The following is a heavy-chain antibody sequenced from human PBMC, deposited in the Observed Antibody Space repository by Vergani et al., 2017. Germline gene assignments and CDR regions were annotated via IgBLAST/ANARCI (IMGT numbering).Heavy chain of an antibody. J-gene: IGHJ4*02. CDR2: IYPAETDT. D-gene: IGHD6-6*01. Sequence: EVELVQSGPEMRKPGESLKISCKGSEYSFGNYWIGWVRQMPGEGLEVMGIIYPAETDTRYSPSFPGQVTISADKSISTAFLQWDRLTASDTAIYYCARHSSYTDSWGQGTLVTVSS. CDR3: ARHSSYTDS. V-gene: IGHV5-51*01. CDR1: EYSFGNYW.